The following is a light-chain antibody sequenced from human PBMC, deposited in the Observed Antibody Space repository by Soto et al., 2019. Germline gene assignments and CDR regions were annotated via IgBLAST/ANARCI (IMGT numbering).Light chain of an antibody. CDR2: GNS. CDR3: QSYDSSLRGPYV. V-gene: IGLV1-40*01. Sequence: QSVLTQPPSVSGAPGQRVTISCTESNSNIGAGYDVHWYQQLPGTAPKLLIYGNSNRPSGVPDRFSGSKSGTSASLAITGLQAEDEADYYCQSYDSSLRGPYVFGTGNKPTVL. CDR1: NSNIGAGYD. J-gene: IGLJ1*01.